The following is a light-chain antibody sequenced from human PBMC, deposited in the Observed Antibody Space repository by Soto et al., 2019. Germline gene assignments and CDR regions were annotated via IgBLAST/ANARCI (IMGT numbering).Light chain of an antibody. CDR3: QQCYNWPQWT. V-gene: IGKV3-11*01. CDR1: QSVSTN. Sequence: EIVLTQSPCTLSLSPGERATLSCRASQSVSTNLAWYQHKPGQAPRLLIYGASNRATGIPARSSGSGSGTDFTLTISSLEPEDFALYYCQQCYNWPQWTFGQGTKVDIK. J-gene: IGKJ1*01. CDR2: GAS.